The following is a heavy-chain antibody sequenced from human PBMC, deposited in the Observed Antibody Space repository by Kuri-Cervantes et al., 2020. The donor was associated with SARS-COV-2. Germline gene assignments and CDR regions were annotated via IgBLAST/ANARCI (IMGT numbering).Heavy chain of an antibody. J-gene: IGHJ4*02. V-gene: IGHV3-30-3*01. CDR2: ISYDGSNK. CDR1: GFTFSSYA. Sequence: GGSLRLSCAASGFTFSSYAMHWVRQAPGKGLQWVAVISYDGSNKYYADSVKGRFTISRDNSKSTLYLQMNSLRAEDTAVYYCAKDQLLLWFGELWGQGTLVTVSS. D-gene: IGHD3-10*01. CDR3: AKDQLLLWFGEL.